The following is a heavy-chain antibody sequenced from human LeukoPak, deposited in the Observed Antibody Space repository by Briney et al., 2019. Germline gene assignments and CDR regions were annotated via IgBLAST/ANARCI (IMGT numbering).Heavy chain of an antibody. CDR2: ISSSGSTI. CDR3: ARAHGILYNWFDR. V-gene: IGHV3-11*01. CDR1: GFTFSDYY. J-gene: IGHJ5*02. Sequence: GGSLRLSCAASGFTFSDYYMSWIRQAPGKGLEWVSYISSSGSTIYYADSVKGRLTISRDNAKNSLYLQMNSLRAEDTAVYYCARAHGILYNWFDRWGQGTLVTVSS. D-gene: IGHD1-14*01.